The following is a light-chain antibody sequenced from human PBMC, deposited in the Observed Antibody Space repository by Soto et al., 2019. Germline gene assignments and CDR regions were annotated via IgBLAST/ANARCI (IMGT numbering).Light chain of an antibody. V-gene: IGKV1-39*01. CDR1: QTVSSY. CDR2: ATS. CDR3: QQSFTTPS. Sequence: DIQITQSPSSLSSSVRDRVNITCRASQTVSSYLNWYQQKPGTVPKLLIYATSNLQSGVPSRFSGRGFGTDFTLTISSLQPEDFATYYCQQSFTTPSFGQGTRLETK. J-gene: IGKJ5*01.